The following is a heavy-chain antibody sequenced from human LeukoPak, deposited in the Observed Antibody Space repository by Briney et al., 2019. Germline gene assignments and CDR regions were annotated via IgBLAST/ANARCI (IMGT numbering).Heavy chain of an antibody. CDR3: AKYGNSGWVIDN. CDR2: IYYTGGT. CDR1: GGSICSNY. Sequence: SETLSLTCTVSGGSICSNYWTWLRQPPGKGLEYIGYIYYTGGTNYNPSLKSRVTILVDTSKNQFSLKLTSVTAADTAVYFCAKYGNSGWVIDNWGQGTLVTVSS. V-gene: IGHV4-59*08. J-gene: IGHJ4*02. D-gene: IGHD6-19*01.